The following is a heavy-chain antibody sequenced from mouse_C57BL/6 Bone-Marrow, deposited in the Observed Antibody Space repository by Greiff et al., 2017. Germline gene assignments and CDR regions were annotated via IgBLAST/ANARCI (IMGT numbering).Heavy chain of an antibody. D-gene: IGHD1-1*01. J-gene: IGHJ1*03. V-gene: IGHV1-64*01. CDR1: GYTFTSYW. CDR3: ARWHYGSRDWYFDV. Sequence: QVQLQQPGAELVKPGASVKLSCKASGYTFTSYWMHWVKQRPGQGLEWIGMIHPNSGSTNYNEKFKSKATLTVDKSSSTAYMQLSSLTSEDSAVYYCARWHYGSRDWYFDVWGTGTTVTVSS. CDR2: IHPNSGST.